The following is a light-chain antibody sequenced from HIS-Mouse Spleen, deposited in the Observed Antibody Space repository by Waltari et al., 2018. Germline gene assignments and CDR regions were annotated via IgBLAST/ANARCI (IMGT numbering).Light chain of an antibody. CDR1: SSDVGGYNY. CDR2: EVS. J-gene: IGLJ2*01. V-gene: IGLV2-14*01. Sequence: QSALTQPASVSGSPGQSITISCTGTSSDVGGYNYFSWYQQHPGKAPKLMIYEVSNRPSGVSNRFSGSKSGNTASLTISGLQAEDEADYYCSSYTSSSTEFGGGTKLTVL. CDR3: SSYTSSSTE.